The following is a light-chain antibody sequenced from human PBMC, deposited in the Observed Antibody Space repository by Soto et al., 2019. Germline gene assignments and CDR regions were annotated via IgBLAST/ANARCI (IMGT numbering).Light chain of an antibody. V-gene: IGKV1-33*01. Sequence: DSKMTQSPSSLSASVGDRVTITCRASQSISSYLNWYQQKLGKAPKLLIYDASNLETGAPSRFSGSGSGTDFTFTISSLQPEDIATYYCQQYSHLITFGQGTRLEI. CDR3: QQYSHLIT. CDR2: DAS. CDR1: QSISSY. J-gene: IGKJ5*01.